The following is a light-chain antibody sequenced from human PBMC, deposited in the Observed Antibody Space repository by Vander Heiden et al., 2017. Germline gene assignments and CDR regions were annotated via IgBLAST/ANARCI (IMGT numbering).Light chain of an antibody. CDR1: QSIGNY. Sequence: DIQLTQSPSSLSASVGDRVTITCRASQSIGNYLNWYQKHPGKAPKLLIYAASSLQSEVPSRFSGSGSGTEFTLSINRLQPEDFATYYCQQTSSSFTFGGGTKVDIK. CDR3: QQTSSSFT. CDR2: AAS. V-gene: IGKV1-39*01. J-gene: IGKJ4*01.